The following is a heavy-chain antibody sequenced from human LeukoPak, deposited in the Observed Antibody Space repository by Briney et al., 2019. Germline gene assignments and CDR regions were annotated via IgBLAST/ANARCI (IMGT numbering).Heavy chain of an antibody. Sequence: RGSLRLSCAASGFTFSSYGMHWVRQAPGKGLEWVAVIWYDGSNKYYADSVKGRFTISRDNSKNTLYLQMNSLRAEDTAVYYCAKDRDYSNYVDYWGQGTLVTVSS. J-gene: IGHJ4*02. CDR3: AKDRDYSNYVDY. V-gene: IGHV3-33*06. D-gene: IGHD4-11*01. CDR2: IWYDGSNK. CDR1: GFTFSSYG.